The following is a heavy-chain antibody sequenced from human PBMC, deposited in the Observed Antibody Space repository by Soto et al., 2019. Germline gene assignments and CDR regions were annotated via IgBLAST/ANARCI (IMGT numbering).Heavy chain of an antibody. V-gene: IGHV4-30-4*01. CDR3: ARGDSSSSDWFDP. D-gene: IGHD6-13*01. J-gene: IGHJ5*02. CDR2: IYYSGST. CDR1: GGSISSGDYY. Sequence: SETLSLTCTVSGGSISSGDYYWSWIRQPPGKGLEWIGYIYYSGSTYYNPSLKSRVTISVDTSKNQFSLKLSSVTAADTAVYYCARGDSSSSDWFDPWGQGTLVTVSS.